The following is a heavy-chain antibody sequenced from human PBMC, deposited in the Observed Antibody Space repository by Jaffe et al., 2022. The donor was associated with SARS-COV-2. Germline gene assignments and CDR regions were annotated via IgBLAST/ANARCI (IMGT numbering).Heavy chain of an antibody. J-gene: IGHJ4*02. CDR1: GFTFSSYA. D-gene: IGHD6-13*01. V-gene: IGHV3-30-3*01. CDR2: ISYDGSNK. CDR3: AREAAAGPFDY. Sequence: QVQLVESGGGVVQPGRSLRLSCAASGFTFSSYAMHWVRQAPGKGLEWVAVISYDGSNKYYADSVKGRFTISRDNSKNTLYLQMNSLRAEDTAVYYCAREAAAGPFDYWGQGTLVTVSS.